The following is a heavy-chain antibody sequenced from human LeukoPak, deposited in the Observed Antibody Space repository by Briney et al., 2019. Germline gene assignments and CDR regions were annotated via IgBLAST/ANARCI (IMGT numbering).Heavy chain of an antibody. Sequence: GGSLRLSCAASGFTFSSYAMSWVRQASGKGLEWVSAISGSGGSTYYADSVKGRFTISRDNSKNTLYLQMNSLRAEDTAVYYCAKDMVVDIVVVVAAYFDYWGQGTLVTVSS. CDR1: GFTFSSYA. V-gene: IGHV3-23*01. D-gene: IGHD2-15*01. CDR2: ISGSGGST. CDR3: AKDMVVDIVVVVAAYFDY. J-gene: IGHJ4*02.